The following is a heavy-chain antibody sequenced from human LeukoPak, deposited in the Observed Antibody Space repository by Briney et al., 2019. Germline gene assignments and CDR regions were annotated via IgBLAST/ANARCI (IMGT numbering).Heavy chain of an antibody. CDR2: VYYSGSS. CDR3: ATTVGSYFDY. J-gene: IGHJ4*02. V-gene: IGHV4-59*01. Sequence: PSETLSLTCTVSGGSISSYYWNWIRQPPGKGLEWIAYVYYSGSSNYNPSLKSRVTISVDTSNKQFSLKLSSVTAADTAVYYCATTVGSYFDYWSQGTLVTVSS. D-gene: IGHD3-16*01. CDR1: GGSISSYY.